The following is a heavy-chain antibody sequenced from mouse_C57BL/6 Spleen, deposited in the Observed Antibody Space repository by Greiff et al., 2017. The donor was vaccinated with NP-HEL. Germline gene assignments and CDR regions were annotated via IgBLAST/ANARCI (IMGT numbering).Heavy chain of an antibody. CDR2: FRNKANGYTT. V-gene: IGHV7-3*01. CDR1: GFTFTDYY. J-gene: IGHJ1*03. CDR3: ARSYYGSSYGYCDV. D-gene: IGHD1-1*01. Sequence: EVKLMESGGGLVQPGGSLSLSCAASGFTFTDYYMSWVRQPPGQALEWLGFFRNKANGYTTEYSASVKGRFTISRDNSQSILYLQMNALRAEDSATYYCARSYYGSSYGYCDVWGTGTTVTVSS.